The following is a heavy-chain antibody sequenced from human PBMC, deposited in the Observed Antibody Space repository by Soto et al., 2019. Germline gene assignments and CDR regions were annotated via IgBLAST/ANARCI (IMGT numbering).Heavy chain of an antibody. CDR3: ARNKIEGYYYGMDV. CDR1: GYTFTHYW. Sequence: PGESLKISCKGSGYTFTHYWIGWVRQMPGKGLEWMGMIYPGDSDTRYSPSFQGQVTISADKSIGTAYLQWSSLKASDTAIYYCARNKIEGYYYGMDVWGQGTTVTVSS. CDR2: IYPGDSDT. J-gene: IGHJ6*02. V-gene: IGHV5-51*01.